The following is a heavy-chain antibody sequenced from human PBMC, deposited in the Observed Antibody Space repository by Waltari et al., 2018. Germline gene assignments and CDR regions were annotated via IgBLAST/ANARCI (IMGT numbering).Heavy chain of an antibody. CDR1: GFTFSSYA. J-gene: IGHJ4*02. CDR3: AKGDSSGYYYEMYYFDY. Sequence: EVQLLESGGGLVQPGGSLRLSCAASGFTFSSYAMSWVRQAPGQGLEWVSAISGSGGSTYYADSVKGRFTISRDKSKNTLYLQMNSLRAEDTAVYYCAKGDSSGYYYEMYYFDYWGQGTLVTVSS. D-gene: IGHD3-22*01. CDR2: ISGSGGST. V-gene: IGHV3-23*01.